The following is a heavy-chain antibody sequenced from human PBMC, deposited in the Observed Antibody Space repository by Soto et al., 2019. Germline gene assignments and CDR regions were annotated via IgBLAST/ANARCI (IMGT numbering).Heavy chain of an antibody. V-gene: IGHV4-59*08. Sequence: QVQLQESGPGLVKPSETLSLTCTISGGPMNNYYCSWFRQPRGQGLEWIGYMGYNGFTRYNPSLTSRVAISPDTAKNQLSLNLSSVTAADTALYYCARQGFGELQGLVDVWGQGITVTVSS. J-gene: IGHJ6*02. D-gene: IGHD3-10*01. CDR2: MGYNGFT. CDR1: GGPMNNYY. CDR3: ARQGFGELQGLVDV.